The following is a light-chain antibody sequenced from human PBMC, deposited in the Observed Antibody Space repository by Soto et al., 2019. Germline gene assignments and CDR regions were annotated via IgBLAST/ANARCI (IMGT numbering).Light chain of an antibody. Sequence: SRASQSVSSYLAWYQQKPGQAPRLLIYDASNRATGIPARFSGSGSGPDFTLTCSSLEPEDFAVYYCQQRGHRGRRFGQEGTVYIK. CDR1: QSVSSY. J-gene: IGKJ1*01. CDR2: DAS. V-gene: IGKV3-11*01. CDR3: QQRGHRGRR.